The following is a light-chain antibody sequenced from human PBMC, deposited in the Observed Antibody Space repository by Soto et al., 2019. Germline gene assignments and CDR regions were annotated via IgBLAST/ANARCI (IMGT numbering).Light chain of an antibody. V-gene: IGKV3-20*01. Sequence: EIVLTQSPGTLSLSPGERATLSCRASQSISSSYLAWYQQKPGQAPRLLIYAASSRATGIPDRFSGSGSGTYFTLTIGRLEPEDFAVYYCQQYCSSSYTFGQGTQWEIK. CDR2: AAS. J-gene: IGKJ2*01. CDR3: QQYCSSSYT. CDR1: QSISSSY.